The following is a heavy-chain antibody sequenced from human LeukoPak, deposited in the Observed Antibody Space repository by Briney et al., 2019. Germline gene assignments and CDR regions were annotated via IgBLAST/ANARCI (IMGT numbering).Heavy chain of an antibody. Sequence: GGSLRLSCAASGFTFSTYAMHWVRQAPGKGLEYVSAISSNGGSTYYENSVKGRFTISRDNSKNPLYLQMGSLRAEDMAVYYCVRSRYCSTISCYTSPSWFDPWGQGILVTVSS. D-gene: IGHD2-2*02. CDR2: ISSNGGST. J-gene: IGHJ5*02. CDR3: VRSRYCSTISCYTSPSWFDP. CDR1: GFTFSTYA. V-gene: IGHV3-64*01.